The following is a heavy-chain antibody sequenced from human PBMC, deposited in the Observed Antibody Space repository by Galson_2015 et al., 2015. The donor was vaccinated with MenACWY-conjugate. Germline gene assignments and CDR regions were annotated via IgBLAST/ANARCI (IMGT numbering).Heavy chain of an antibody. CDR3: ARRLWLQDIVVVVAATDDAFDI. J-gene: IGHJ3*02. CDR2: IYPGDSDT. V-gene: IGHV5-51*01. CDR1: GYSFTSYW. Sequence: QSGAEVKKPGESLKISCKGSGYSFTSYWIGWVRQMPGKGLEWMGIIYPGDSDTRYSPSFQGQVTISADKSISTAYLQWSSLKASDTAMYYCARRLWLQDIVVVVAATDDAFDIWGQGTMVTVSS. D-gene: IGHD2-15*01.